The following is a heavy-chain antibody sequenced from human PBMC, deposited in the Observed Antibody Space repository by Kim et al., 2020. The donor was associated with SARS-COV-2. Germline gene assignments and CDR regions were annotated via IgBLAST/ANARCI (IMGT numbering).Heavy chain of an antibody. Sequence: GGSLRLSCAASGFTFSTYTMNWVRQAPGKGLEWVSSISSSSRSIYYAGSWKGRFTISRDNAKNSLYLQINSLRAEDTAVYYCAREGEYRDVYPYYRDA. CDR3: AREGEYRDVYPYYRDA. CDR2: ISSSSRSI. D-gene: IGHD3-16*01. V-gene: IGHV3-21*01. J-gene: IGHJ3*01. CDR1: GFTFSTYT.